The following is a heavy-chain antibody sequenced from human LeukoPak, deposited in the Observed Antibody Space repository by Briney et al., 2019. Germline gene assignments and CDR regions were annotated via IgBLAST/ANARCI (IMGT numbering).Heavy chain of an antibody. V-gene: IGHV6-1*01. CDR2: TYYRSKWYN. CDR1: GDSVSSNSAA. Sequence: SQTLSLTCAISGDSVSSNSAAWNWIRQSPSRGLEWLGRTYYRSKWYNDYALSVKSRITISPDTSKNQFSLHLKSVTPEDTAVYYCARDGSLWFGESSYYFDFWGQGILVTVSS. J-gene: IGHJ4*02. CDR3: ARDGSLWFGESSYYFDF. D-gene: IGHD3-10*01.